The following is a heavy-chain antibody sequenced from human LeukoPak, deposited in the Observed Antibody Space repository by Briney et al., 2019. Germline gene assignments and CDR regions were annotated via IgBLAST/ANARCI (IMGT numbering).Heavy chain of an antibody. J-gene: IGHJ5*02. CDR1: GYTFTGYY. V-gene: IGHV1-2*02. CDR3: ARGIDYGDYVGWFDP. CDR2: INPNSGGT. Sequence: ASVKVSCKASGYTFTGYYMHWVRQAPGQGLEWMGWINPNSGGTNYAQKFLGRVTMTRDTSISTAYMELSRLRSDDTAVYYCARGIDYGDYVGWFDPWGQGTLVTVSS. D-gene: IGHD4-17*01.